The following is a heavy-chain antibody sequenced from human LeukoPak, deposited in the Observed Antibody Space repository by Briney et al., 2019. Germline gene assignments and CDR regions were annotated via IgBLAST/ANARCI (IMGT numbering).Heavy chain of an antibody. J-gene: IGHJ6*02. Sequence: GGSLRLSCAASGFTFDDYAMHWVRQAPGKGLEWVSGISWNSGSIGYAGSVKGRFTISRDNAKNSLYLQMNSLRAEDTALYYCAKGPKSYYYYGMDVWGQGTTVTVSS. CDR2: ISWNSGSI. V-gene: IGHV3-9*01. CDR1: GFTFDDYA. CDR3: AKGPKSYYYYGMDV.